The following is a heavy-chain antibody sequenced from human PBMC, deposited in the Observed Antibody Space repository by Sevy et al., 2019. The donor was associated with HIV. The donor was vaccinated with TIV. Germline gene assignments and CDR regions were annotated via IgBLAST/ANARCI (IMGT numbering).Heavy chain of an antibody. CDR3: ARDRYYDASGYYYYYYGMDV. Sequence: GGSLRLSCEASGFTVSGNYMAWVRLAPGKGLEWASLIDSGGSTYYADSVKGRFTISRDNAKNTLYLQMNRLRAEDTAVYFCARDRYYDASGYYYYYYGMDVWGQGTTVTVSS. V-gene: IGHV3-66*01. CDR1: GFTVSGNY. J-gene: IGHJ6*02. D-gene: IGHD3-22*01. CDR2: IDSGGST.